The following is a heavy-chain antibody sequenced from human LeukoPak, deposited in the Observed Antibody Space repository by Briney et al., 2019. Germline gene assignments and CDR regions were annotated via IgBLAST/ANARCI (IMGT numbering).Heavy chain of an antibody. Sequence: VKVSCKASGGTFSSYAISWVRQAPGQGLEWMGGIIPIFGTANYAQKFQGRVTITADESTSTAYMELSSLRSEDTAVYYCARDLCYCSSTSCCSGWFDPWGQGTLVTVSS. V-gene: IGHV1-69*13. CDR1: GGTFSSYA. CDR3: ARDLCYCSSTSCCSGWFDP. J-gene: IGHJ5*02. D-gene: IGHD2-2*01. CDR2: IIPIFGTA.